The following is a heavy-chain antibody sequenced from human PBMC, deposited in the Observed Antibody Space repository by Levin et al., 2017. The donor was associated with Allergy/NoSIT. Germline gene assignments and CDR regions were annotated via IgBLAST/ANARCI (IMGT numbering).Heavy chain of an antibody. D-gene: IGHD4-17*01. V-gene: IGHV3-7*01. J-gene: IGHJ4*01. CDR1: GFTFSTNW. CDR2: IKEDGSAK. Sequence: GGSLRLSCAASGFTFSTNWMTWVRQAPGKGLEWVAKIKEDGSAKYYADSVRGRFTISRDNAKNSLYLQMNSLRVEDTAVYYCAKCLYGDCGWGHGTLVTGSS. CDR3: AKCLYGDCG.